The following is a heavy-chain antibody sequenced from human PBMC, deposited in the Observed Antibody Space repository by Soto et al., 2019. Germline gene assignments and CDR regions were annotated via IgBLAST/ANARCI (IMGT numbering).Heavy chain of an antibody. CDR3: ARATYSNAWYRFDL. V-gene: IGHV3-7*01. CDR2: IKHDGSVK. CDR1: GFTFSGYV. J-gene: IGHJ4*02. D-gene: IGHD4-4*01. Sequence: QLVESGGGLVQPGGSLRLSCEASGFTFSGYVMSWVRQAPGKGLGWVADIKHDGSVKYYVDSVKGRFTISRDNAKKLLNSQMPDMRAEDRALYYCARATYSNAWYRFDLWGQGTLVTVSS.